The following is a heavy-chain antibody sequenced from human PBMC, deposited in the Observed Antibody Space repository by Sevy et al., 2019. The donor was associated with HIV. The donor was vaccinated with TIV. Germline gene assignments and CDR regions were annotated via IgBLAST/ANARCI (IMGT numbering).Heavy chain of an antibody. Sequence: GGSLRLSCAASGFTFSSYGMHWVRQAPGKGLEWVAFIRYDGSNKYYADSVKGRFTISRDNSKNTLYLQMNSLRAEDTAVYYCAQGIQPAARYYYYGMDVWGQGTTVTVSS. V-gene: IGHV3-30*02. D-gene: IGHD2-15*01. J-gene: IGHJ6*02. CDR2: IRYDGSNK. CDR3: AQGIQPAARYYYYGMDV. CDR1: GFTFSSYG.